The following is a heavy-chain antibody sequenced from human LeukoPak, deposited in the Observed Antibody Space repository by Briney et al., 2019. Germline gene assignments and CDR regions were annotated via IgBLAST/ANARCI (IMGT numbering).Heavy chain of an antibody. V-gene: IGHV1-3*01. CDR1: GYTFTSYA. Sequence: GASVKVSCKASGYTFTSYAIHWVRQAPGQRLEWMGWINAANGNTKYSQKFQVRVTITRDTSASTAYMELSSLRSEDTAVYYCATLDAAAAGTDHFYYGLDVWGQGTTVTVSS. CDR2: INAANGNT. D-gene: IGHD6-13*01. CDR3: ATLDAAAAGTDHFYYGLDV. J-gene: IGHJ6*02.